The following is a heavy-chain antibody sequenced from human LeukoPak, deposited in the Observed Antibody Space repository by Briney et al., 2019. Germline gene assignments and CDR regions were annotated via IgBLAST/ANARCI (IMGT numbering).Heavy chain of an antibody. CDR3: ARFRSVAAANWYFYL. V-gene: IGHV3-74*01. CDR2: INSDGSST. CDR1: GFTFSSYW. Sequence: PGGSLRLSCAASGFTFSSYWMHWVRHAPGKGLVWVSRINSDGSSTSYADSVKGRFTISRDNAKNTLYLQMNSLRAEDTAVYYCARFRSVAAANWYFYLWGRGTLVTVSS. J-gene: IGHJ2*01. D-gene: IGHD5-12*01.